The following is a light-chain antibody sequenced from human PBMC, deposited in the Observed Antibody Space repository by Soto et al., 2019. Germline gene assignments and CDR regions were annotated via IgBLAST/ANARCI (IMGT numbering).Light chain of an antibody. J-gene: IGLJ7*01. V-gene: IGLV1-44*01. CDR1: SSNFRSNT. CDR2: SDN. Sequence: QSVLTQPPSASGTPGQRVTISCSGSSSNFRSNTVNWYQQVPGTAPKLLVFSDNLRPSGVPDRFSGSKSGTSASLAISGLQSEDEADYYCLAWDDSLNGWVFGGGTQLTVL. CDR3: LAWDDSLNGWV.